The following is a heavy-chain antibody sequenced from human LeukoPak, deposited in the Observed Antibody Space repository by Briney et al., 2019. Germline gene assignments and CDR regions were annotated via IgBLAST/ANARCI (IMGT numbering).Heavy chain of an antibody. J-gene: IGHJ4*02. CDR3: ARDSSGWYYFDY. CDR1: GFTFSNYE. Sequence: PGASLRLSCAASGFTFSNYEMNWVRQAPGHGLEWPSYISRSSGSSIYYADSVKGRFTISRDNAKNSLYLQMNSLRAEDTAVYYCARDSSGWYYFDYWGQGILVTVSS. D-gene: IGHD6-19*01. V-gene: IGHV3-48*03. CDR2: ISRSSGSSI.